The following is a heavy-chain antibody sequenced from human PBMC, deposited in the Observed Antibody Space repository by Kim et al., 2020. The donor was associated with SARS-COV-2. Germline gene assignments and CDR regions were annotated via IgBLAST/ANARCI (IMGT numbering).Heavy chain of an antibody. CDR3: AKLKTTSCYSAMDV. J-gene: IGHJ6*02. Sequence: YADSVKCRFAISSDNSKNTLYLKMISLRAEDTAVYYCAKLKTTSCYSAMDVWGQGTTVTVSS. D-gene: IGHD2-2*02. V-gene: IGHV3-23*01.